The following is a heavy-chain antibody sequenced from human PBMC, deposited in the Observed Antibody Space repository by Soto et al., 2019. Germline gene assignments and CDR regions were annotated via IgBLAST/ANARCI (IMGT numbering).Heavy chain of an antibody. CDR3: ARGSNWNSNWFDP. V-gene: IGHV1-2*02. Sequence: VASVKVSCKTSGYTFTNYYIHWVRQAPGQGLECMGWINPSSGGTMFAQKFRGRVTMTRDTSITTVYMELTSLTSDDTAVYYCARGSNWNSNWFDPWGQGTLVTVS. J-gene: IGHJ5*02. D-gene: IGHD1-1*01. CDR2: INPSSGGT. CDR1: GYTFTNYY.